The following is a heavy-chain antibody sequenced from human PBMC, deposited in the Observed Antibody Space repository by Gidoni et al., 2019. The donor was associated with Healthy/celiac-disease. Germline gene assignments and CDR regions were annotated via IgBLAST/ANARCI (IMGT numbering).Heavy chain of an antibody. CDR1: GGSISSSRYY. Sequence: QLQLQESGPGLVKPSETLSLTCTVSGGSISSSRYYWGWIRQPPGKGLEWIGSIYYRGSTYYNPSLKSRVTISVDTSKNQFSLKLSSVTAADTAVYYCARQKLGYFDYWGQGTLVTVSS. V-gene: IGHV4-39*01. J-gene: IGHJ4*02. D-gene: IGHD3-3*02. CDR2: IYYRGST. CDR3: ARQKLGYFDY.